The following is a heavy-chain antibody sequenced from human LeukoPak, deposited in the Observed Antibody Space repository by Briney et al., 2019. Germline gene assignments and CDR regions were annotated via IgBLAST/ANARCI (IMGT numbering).Heavy chain of an antibody. V-gene: IGHV1-2*02. CDR3: ASPLGDFWSGHSFDY. J-gene: IGHJ4*02. D-gene: IGHD3-3*01. CDR1: GYTFTRYY. CDR2: INPNSGGT. Sequence: ASVKVSCKASGYTFTRYYMHWVRQAPGQGLEWMGWINPNSGGTNYAQKFQGRVTMTRDTSISTAYMELSRLRSDDTAVYYCASPLGDFWSGHSFDYWGQGTLVTVSS.